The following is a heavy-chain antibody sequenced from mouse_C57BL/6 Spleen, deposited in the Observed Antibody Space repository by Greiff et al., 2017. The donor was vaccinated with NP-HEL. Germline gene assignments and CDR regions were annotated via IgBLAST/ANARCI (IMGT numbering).Heavy chain of an antibody. CDR3: ARGDLLWLRQDWYFDV. D-gene: IGHD2-2*01. CDR1: GYSFTGYY. Sequence: LVESGPELVKPGASVKISCKASGYSFTGYYMNWVKQSPEKSLEWIGEINPSTGGTTYNQKFKAKATLTVDKSSSTAYMQLKSLTSEDSAVYYCARGDLLWLRQDWYFDVWGTGTTVTVSS. J-gene: IGHJ1*03. CDR2: INPSTGGT. V-gene: IGHV1-42*01.